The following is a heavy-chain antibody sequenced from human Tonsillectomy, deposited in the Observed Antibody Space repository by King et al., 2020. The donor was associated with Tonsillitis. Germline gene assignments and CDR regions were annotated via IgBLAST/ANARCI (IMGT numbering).Heavy chain of an antibody. D-gene: IGHD2-15*01. CDR1: GFTFSSYS. CDR3: ARSPAAGMGKDL. Sequence: VQLVESGGGLVKPGGSLRLSCAASGFTFSSYSMNWVRQAPGKGLEWVSSISSSSSYIYYADSVKGRFTISRDNAKNSLYLQMNSLRAEDTAVYYCARSPAAGMGKDLWGQGTLVNVPS. V-gene: IGHV3-21*01. J-gene: IGHJ4*02. CDR2: ISSSSSYI.